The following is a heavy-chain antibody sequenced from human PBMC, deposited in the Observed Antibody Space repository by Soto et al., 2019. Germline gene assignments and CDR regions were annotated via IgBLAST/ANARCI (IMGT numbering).Heavy chain of an antibody. CDR2: SRDKARGYST. Sequence: EVQLVESGGGLVQPGGSLRLSCAGSGFTLSDHYIDWVRQAPGKGLEWVGRSRDKARGYSTAYAVSVKGRFTTSRDESKTSVYLQMNSLKTDDTAVYYCGRATYFSDSSCYTRCFDYWGQGTLVTVSS. J-gene: IGHJ4*02. D-gene: IGHD3-22*01. CDR1: GFTLSDHY. V-gene: IGHV3-72*01. CDR3: GRATYFSDSSCYTRCFDY.